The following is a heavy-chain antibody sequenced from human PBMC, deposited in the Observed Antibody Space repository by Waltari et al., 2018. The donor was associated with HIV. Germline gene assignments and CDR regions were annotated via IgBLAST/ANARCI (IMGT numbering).Heavy chain of an antibody. CDR2: IYTSGST. D-gene: IGHD6-19*01. V-gene: IGHV4-61*02. J-gene: IGHJ3*02. CDR3: ARERAGIAVEPDAFDI. CDR1: GGSISSGSYY. Sequence: QVQLQESGPGLVKPSQTLSLTCTVSGGSISSGSYYWSWIRQPAGKGLEWIGRIYTSGSTNYNPSLKSRVTISVDTSKNQFSLKLSSVTAADTAVYYCARERAGIAVEPDAFDIWGQGTMVTVSS.